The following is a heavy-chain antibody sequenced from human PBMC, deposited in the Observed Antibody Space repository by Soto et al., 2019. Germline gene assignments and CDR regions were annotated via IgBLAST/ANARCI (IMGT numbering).Heavy chain of an antibody. V-gene: IGHV1-58*01. CDR2: IVVGSGNT. D-gene: IGHD2-15*01. CDR3: AAELYSGGSCCSFDI. Sequence: GASVKVSCKTSGFTFSKPAVQWVRQARGQRLEWMGWIVVGSGNTQYAQRFRERVTITRDMSTSTAHMEVSSLASEDTAVYYCAAELYSGGSCCSFDIWGQGTMVTVSS. J-gene: IGHJ3*02. CDR1: GFTFSKPA.